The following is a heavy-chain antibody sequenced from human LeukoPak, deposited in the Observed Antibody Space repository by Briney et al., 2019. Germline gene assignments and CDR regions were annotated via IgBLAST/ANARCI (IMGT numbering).Heavy chain of an antibody. D-gene: IGHD3-22*01. Sequence: GGSLRLSCAASEFAFKSYGMHWVRQSPGRGLEWVAIISFDGSDIYYADSVEGRFTISRDNSKNTLYLRMNSLRAEDTAVYYCARDRDSYEASGSPSDYWGQGTLVTVSS. CDR3: ARDRDSYEASGSPSDY. V-gene: IGHV3-30*03. J-gene: IGHJ4*01. CDR2: ISFDGSDI. CDR1: EFAFKSYG.